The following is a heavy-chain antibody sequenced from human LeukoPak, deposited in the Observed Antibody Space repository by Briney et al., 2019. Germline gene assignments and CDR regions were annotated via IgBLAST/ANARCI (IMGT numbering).Heavy chain of an antibody. J-gene: IGHJ4*02. CDR3: ARHDSSGYYFSWLDY. CDR2: IYYSGST. D-gene: IGHD3-22*01. CDR1: GGSISSYY. V-gene: IGHV4-59*08. Sequence: KPSETLSLTCTVSGGSISSYYWSWIQQPPGKGLEWIGYIYYSGSTNYNPSLKSRVTISVDTSKNQFSLKLSSVTAADTAVYYCARHDSSGYYFSWLDYWGQGTLVTVSS.